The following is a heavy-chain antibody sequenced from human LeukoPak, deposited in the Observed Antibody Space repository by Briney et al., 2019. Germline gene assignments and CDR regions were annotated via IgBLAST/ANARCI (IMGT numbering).Heavy chain of an antibody. Sequence: GRSLRLSCAASGFTSDDYAMHWVRQAPGKGLEWVSGITWNSASIGYADSVKGRFTISRDNAKNSLYLQMNSLTAEDTAFYYCAKTHGYSSSWYGGFHFEDRGQGTLVTVSS. D-gene: IGHD6-13*01. CDR1: GFTSDDYA. CDR3: AKTHGYSSSWYGGFHFED. CDR2: ITWNSASI. J-gene: IGHJ4*02. V-gene: IGHV3-9*02.